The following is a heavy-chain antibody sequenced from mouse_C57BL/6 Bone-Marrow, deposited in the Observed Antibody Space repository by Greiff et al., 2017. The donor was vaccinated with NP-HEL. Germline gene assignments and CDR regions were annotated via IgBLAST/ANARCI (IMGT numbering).Heavy chain of an antibody. Sequence: QVQLKQPGAELVKPGASVKLSCKASGYTFTSYWMHWVKQRPGQGLEWIGMIHPNSGSTNYNEKFKSKATLTVDKSSSTAYMQLSSLTSEDSAVYYCARDSSGPYYFDYWGQGTTLTVSS. D-gene: IGHD3-2*02. J-gene: IGHJ2*01. CDR3: ARDSSGPYYFDY. CDR1: GYTFTSYW. CDR2: IHPNSGST. V-gene: IGHV1-64*01.